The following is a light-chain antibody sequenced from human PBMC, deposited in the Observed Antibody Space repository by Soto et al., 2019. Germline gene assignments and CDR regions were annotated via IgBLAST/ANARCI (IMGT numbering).Light chain of an antibody. J-gene: IGKJ4*01. V-gene: IGKV3-15*01. CDR2: HTS. Sequence: EIVMTQSPANLSVSPGESVSLSCRASQTISDNLAWYQQKPGLPPRLLIYHTSTRASGVPARFSGSGSGTDFYLTIRSLQSEDFAVYYCQRYDNWPLIFGGGTKVDIK. CDR1: QTISDN. CDR3: QRYDNWPLI.